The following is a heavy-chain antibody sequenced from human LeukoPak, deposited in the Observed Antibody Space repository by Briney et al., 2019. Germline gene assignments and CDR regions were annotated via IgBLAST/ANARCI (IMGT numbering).Heavy chain of an antibody. V-gene: IGHV4-59*08. CDR2: IYYSGST. D-gene: IGHD6-13*01. J-gene: IGHJ5*02. CDR3: AAYSSSWYQVWFRP. CDR1: GGSISIYY. Sequence: SETLSLTCTLSGGSISIYYCIWIPQPPGKGLEGIVYIYYSGSTNYNPSLKSRVTISVDTSKNHFSLKLSSVTAADTAVYYCAAYSSSWYQVWFRPWGQGTLVTVSS.